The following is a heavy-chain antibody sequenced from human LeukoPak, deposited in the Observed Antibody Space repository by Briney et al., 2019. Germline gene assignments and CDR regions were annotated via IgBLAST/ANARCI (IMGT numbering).Heavy chain of an antibody. V-gene: IGHV1-18*01. Sequence: ASVKVSCKASGYTFTSYGISWVRQAPGQGLEWMGWISAYNGNTNYAQKFQGRVTMTRDTSTSTVYMELSSLRSEDTAVYYCARERRYSSGDPKYYFDYWGQGTLVTVSS. J-gene: IGHJ4*02. D-gene: IGHD6-19*01. CDR2: ISAYNGNT. CDR1: GYTFTSYG. CDR3: ARERRYSSGDPKYYFDY.